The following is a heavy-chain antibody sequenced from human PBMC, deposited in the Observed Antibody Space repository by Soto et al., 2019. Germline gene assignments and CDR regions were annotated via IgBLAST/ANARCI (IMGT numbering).Heavy chain of an antibody. CDR1: GGTFSSYT. Sequence: GASVKVSCKASGGTFSSYTISWVRQAPGQGLEWMGRIIPILGIANYAQKFQGRVTITADKSTSTAYMELSSLRSEDTAVYYCARDTAMVNYWFDPWGQGTLVTVSS. CDR3: ARDTAMVNYWFDP. V-gene: IGHV1-69*04. D-gene: IGHD5-18*01. J-gene: IGHJ5*02. CDR2: IIPILGIA.